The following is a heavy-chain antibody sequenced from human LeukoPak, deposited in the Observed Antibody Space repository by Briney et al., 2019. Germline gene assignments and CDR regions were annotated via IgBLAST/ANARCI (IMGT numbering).Heavy chain of an antibody. J-gene: IGHJ4*02. CDR3: ARDGPAAGPMYYFDY. D-gene: IGHD6-13*01. CDR2: ISYDGSNK. V-gene: IGHV3-30*01. Sequence: PGESLRLSCAASGFTFSSYAMHWVRQAPGKGLEWVAVISYDGSNKYYADSVKGRFTISRDNSKNTLYLQMNSLRAEDTAVYYCARDGPAAGPMYYFDYWGQGTLVTVSS. CDR1: GFTFSSYA.